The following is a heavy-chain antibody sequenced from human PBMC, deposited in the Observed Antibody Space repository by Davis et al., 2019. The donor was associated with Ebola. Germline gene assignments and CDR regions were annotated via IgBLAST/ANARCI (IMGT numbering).Heavy chain of an antibody. Sequence: ASVKVSCKASGYTFISYDFNWVRQAPGQGLEWMGWINPHNGNTNYAQNVQGRVTMTTDTSTSTAYMEVGILRSDDTAVYYCARAQFPTTSDHWGQGTLVTVSS. CDR3: ARAQFPTTSDH. CDR1: GYTFISYD. CDR2: INPHNGNT. J-gene: IGHJ4*02. D-gene: IGHD1-1*01. V-gene: IGHV1-18*01.